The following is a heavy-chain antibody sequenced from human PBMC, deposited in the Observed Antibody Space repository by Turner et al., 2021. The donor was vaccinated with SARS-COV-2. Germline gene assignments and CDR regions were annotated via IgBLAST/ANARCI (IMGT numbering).Heavy chain of an antibody. V-gene: IGHV3-21*01. CDR3: ARVFPTDSSVWYRYYYYYGMDV. CDR1: GFTFISYS. CDR2: ITGSSGYI. Sequence: EVRLVESGGGLVKPGGSLRLSCAASGFTFISYSMNWVRQAPGKGLEWVSSITGSSGYIYYADSVKGRFTISRDNAKTSLYLQMNSLRAEDTAVYYCARVFPTDSSVWYRYYYYYGMDVWGQGTTVTVSS. D-gene: IGHD6-19*01. J-gene: IGHJ6*02.